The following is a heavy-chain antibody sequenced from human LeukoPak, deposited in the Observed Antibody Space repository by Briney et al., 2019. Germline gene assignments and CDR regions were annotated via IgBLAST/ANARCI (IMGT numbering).Heavy chain of an antibody. CDR1: GFTFSSYS. D-gene: IGHD4-17*01. V-gene: IGHV3-21*01. CDR2: ISSSSSYI. CDR3: ATEPVTTDYYFDY. J-gene: IGHJ4*02. Sequence: GGSLRLSCAASGFTFSSYSMNWVRQAPGKGLEWVSSISSSSSYIYYADSVEGRFTISRDNSKNTLYLQMNSLRTEDTAVYYCATEPVTTDYYFDYWGQGTLVTVSS.